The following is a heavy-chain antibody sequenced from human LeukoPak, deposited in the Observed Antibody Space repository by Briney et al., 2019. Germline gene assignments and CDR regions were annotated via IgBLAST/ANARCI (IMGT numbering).Heavy chain of an antibody. V-gene: IGHV4-39*01. D-gene: IGHD1-26*01. CDR2: IYYSGST. Sequence: PSETLSLTCTVSGGSISSSSYYWGWIRQPPGKGLEWIGSIYYSGSTYYNPSLKSRVTISVDTSKNQFSLKLSSVTAADTAVYYCARRGWAYFDYRGQGTLVTVSS. J-gene: IGHJ4*02. CDR3: ARRGWAYFDY. CDR1: GGSISSSSYY.